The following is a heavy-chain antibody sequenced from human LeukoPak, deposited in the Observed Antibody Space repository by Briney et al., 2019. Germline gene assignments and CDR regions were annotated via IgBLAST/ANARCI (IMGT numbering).Heavy chain of an antibody. J-gene: IGHJ6*03. D-gene: IGHD3-10*01. V-gene: IGHV4-39*01. CDR3: ARHSVMVRGVIISYYYYMDV. CDR1: GGSISSSSYY. Sequence: SETLSLTCTVSGGSISSSSYYWGWIRQPPGKGLEWIGEINHSGSTNYNPSLKSRVTISVDTSKNQFSLKLSSVTAADTAVYYCARHSVMVRGVIISYYYYMDVWGKGTTVTISS. CDR2: INHSGST.